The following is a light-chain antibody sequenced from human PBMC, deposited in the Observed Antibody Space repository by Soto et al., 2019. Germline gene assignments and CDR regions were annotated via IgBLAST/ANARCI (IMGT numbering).Light chain of an antibody. CDR3: SSYAGGGIYV. CDR1: NSDFGVYNY. Sequence: QSALTQPASVSGSPGQSITISCTGTNSDFGVYNYVSWYQQRPGKAPKLMIYEVSNRPSGVSNRFSGSKSGNTASLTISGLQAEDEADFYCSSYAGGGIYVFGTGTKLTVL. V-gene: IGLV2-14*01. J-gene: IGLJ1*01. CDR2: EVS.